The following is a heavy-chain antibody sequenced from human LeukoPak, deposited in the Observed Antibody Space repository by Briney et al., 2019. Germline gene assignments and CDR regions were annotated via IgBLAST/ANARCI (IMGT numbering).Heavy chain of an antibody. CDR1: GGSISSGGYY. CDR3: ARDMTDWWFDP. D-gene: IGHD3-9*01. Sequence: SETLSLTCTVSGGSISSGGYYWSWIRQHPGKGLEWIGYIYYSGSTHYNPSLKSRVTISVVTSKNQFSLKLSSVTAADTAVYYCARDMTDWWFDPWGQGTPVTVSS. J-gene: IGHJ5*02. V-gene: IGHV4-31*03. CDR2: IYYSGST.